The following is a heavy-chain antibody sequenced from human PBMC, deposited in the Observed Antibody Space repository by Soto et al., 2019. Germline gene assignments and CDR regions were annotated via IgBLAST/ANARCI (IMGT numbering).Heavy chain of an antibody. D-gene: IGHD3-22*01. CDR1: GGTFSSYA. V-gene: IGHV1-69*13. CDR3: ARVGKDYYDSSGYTFDY. Sequence: GASVKVSCKASGGTFSSYAISWVRQAPGQGLEWMGGIIPIFGTANYAQKFQGRVTITADESTSTAYMELSSLRSEDTAVYCCARVGKDYYDSSGYTFDYWGQGTLVTVS. J-gene: IGHJ4*02. CDR2: IIPIFGTA.